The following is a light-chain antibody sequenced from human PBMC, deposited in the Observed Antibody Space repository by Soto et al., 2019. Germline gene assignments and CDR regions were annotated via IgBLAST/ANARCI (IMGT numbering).Light chain of an antibody. CDR3: SSYEDSMTHLV. CDR1: SSDVGGNNY. Sequence: QSALTQPASVSGSPGQSVTISCTGTSSDVGGNNYVSWYQHHPGKAPNLMIYEDSQRPSGVSERFSGSKSATTASLAISGLRSEDEADYYCSSYEDSMTHLVFGGGTKVTVL. J-gene: IGLJ2*01. CDR2: EDS. V-gene: IGLV2-14*01.